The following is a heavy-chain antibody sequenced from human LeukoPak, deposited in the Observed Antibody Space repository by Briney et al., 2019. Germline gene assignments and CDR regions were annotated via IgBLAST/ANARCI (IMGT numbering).Heavy chain of an antibody. V-gene: IGHV4-34*01. Sequence: SETLSLTYAVYGGSFSDYYWSWIRPPPGKGLEWIGEINHSGSTNYNPSLKSRVTISIDTSKNQFSLKLSSVTAADTAVYYCARHQSWSGYYPRPLDYWGQGTLVTVSS. CDR3: ARHQSWSGYYPRPLDY. CDR2: INHSGST. CDR1: GGSFSDYY. D-gene: IGHD3-3*01. J-gene: IGHJ4*02.